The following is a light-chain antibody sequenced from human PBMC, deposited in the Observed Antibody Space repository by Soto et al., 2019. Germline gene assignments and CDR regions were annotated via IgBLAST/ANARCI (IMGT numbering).Light chain of an antibody. CDR2: RAS. Sequence: EIVMTQSPAILSVSPGERATLSCRASQSVSNNLAWYQQKPGQPPRLLIYRASTRATCVPARFSGSGSGTDFTLTISGLQSEDFAVYDCQHYNNWPPWTFGQGTKVEIK. CDR1: QSVSNN. CDR3: QHYNNWPPWT. J-gene: IGKJ1*01. V-gene: IGKV3-15*01.